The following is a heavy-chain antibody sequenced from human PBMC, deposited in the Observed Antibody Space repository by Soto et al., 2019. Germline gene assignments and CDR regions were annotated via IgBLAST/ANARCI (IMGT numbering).Heavy chain of an antibody. CDR1: GGSISSSSYY. D-gene: IGHD5-18*01. V-gene: IGHV4-39*01. Sequence: SETLSLTCTVSGGSISSSSYYWGCIRQPPGKRLEWIASIDYTGNTFYNPSLRSRVTISVDTPNNQFSLKVTSVTAADTAVYYCARINKGYGTDSWGQGTLVTVSS. CDR3: ARINKGYGTDS. J-gene: IGHJ4*02. CDR2: IDYTGNT.